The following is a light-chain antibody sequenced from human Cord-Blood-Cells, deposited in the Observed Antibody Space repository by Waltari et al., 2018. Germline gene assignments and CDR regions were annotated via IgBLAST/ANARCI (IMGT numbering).Light chain of an antibody. V-gene: IGLV1-51*02. CDR3: GTWDSSLSAGV. J-gene: IGLJ2*01. CDR2: ENN. CDR1: SSNIGYNY. Sequence: SVLTLPPSVSAAPGQKVTTSCSGSSSNIGYNYVCWYQQLPGTAPKLLIYENNKRPSGIPDRFSGSKSGTSATLGITGLQTGDEADYYCGTWDSSLSAGVFGGGTKLTVL.